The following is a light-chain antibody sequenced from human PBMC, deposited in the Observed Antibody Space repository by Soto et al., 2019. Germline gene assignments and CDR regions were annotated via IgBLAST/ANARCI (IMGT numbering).Light chain of an antibody. CDR3: QQSNNWPLT. CDR2: ATS. J-gene: IGKJ4*01. V-gene: IGKV3-15*01. CDR1: QSVSSN. Sequence: EIVMTQSPATLSLSPGERGTLSCRASQSVSSNLAWFQQRPGQAPRLLIYATSTRATGVPARFSGSGSETEFTLTISSLQSEDFAVYYCQQSNNWPLTFGGGTKVDIK.